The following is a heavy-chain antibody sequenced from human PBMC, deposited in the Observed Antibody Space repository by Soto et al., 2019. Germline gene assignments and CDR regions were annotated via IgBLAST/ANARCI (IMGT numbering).Heavy chain of an antibody. J-gene: IGHJ4*02. Sequence: SETLSLTCTVSGGSISSGDYYWSWIRQPPGKGLEWIGYMYSSGTTYYNPSLKSRVTISVDTSKNQFSLRLNSVTAADTAVYYCARDFSGFSSSWWYFDDWGQGALVTVSS. CDR1: GGSISSGDYY. CDR3: ARDFSGFSSSWWYFDD. CDR2: MYSSGTT. D-gene: IGHD6-13*01. V-gene: IGHV4-30-4*01.